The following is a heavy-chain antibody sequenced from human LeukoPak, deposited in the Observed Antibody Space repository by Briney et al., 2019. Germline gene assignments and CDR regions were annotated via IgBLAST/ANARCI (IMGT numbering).Heavy chain of an antibody. Sequence: GGSLRLSCAASGFTLSSYWMHWVRQAPGKGLEWVAVISYDGSNKYYADSVKGRFTISRDNSKNTLYLQMNSLRAEDTAVYYCAKGLRYYDSSGPLDYWGQGTLVTVSS. J-gene: IGHJ4*02. CDR2: ISYDGSNK. D-gene: IGHD3-22*01. CDR3: AKGLRYYDSSGPLDY. V-gene: IGHV3-30*18. CDR1: GFTLSSYW.